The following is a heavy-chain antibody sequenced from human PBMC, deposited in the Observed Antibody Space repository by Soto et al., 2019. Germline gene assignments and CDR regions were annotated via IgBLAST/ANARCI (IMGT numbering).Heavy chain of an antibody. CDR3: ASDENGDSAFAY. V-gene: IGHV3-48*02. D-gene: IGHD2-21*02. CDR2: ISDSGSDA. Sequence: EVQLVESGGGLLQAGGSLRLSCAASGFTFSSYGMNWVRQPPGKGLEWVSYISDSGSDAHYADFVKGRFTISRDNAKNSRYLQMNSLRDEDTAEYYCASDENGDSAFAYWGQGTLVTVSS. CDR1: GFTFSSYG. J-gene: IGHJ4*02.